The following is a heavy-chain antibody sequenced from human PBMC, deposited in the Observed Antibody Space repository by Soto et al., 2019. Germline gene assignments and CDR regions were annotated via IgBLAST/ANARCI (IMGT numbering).Heavy chain of an antibody. Sequence: SETLSLTCTVSGGSVSSGSYYWGWIRQPPGKGLEWIGSIYYSGNTYYNPSLKSQVTISVDTSKNQFSLKLSSVTAADTAVYYCARHVGGYYYYMDVWGKGTTVTVSS. V-gene: IGHV4-39*01. D-gene: IGHD2-15*01. CDR2: IYYSGNT. J-gene: IGHJ6*03. CDR1: GGSVSSGSYY. CDR3: ARHVGGYYYYMDV.